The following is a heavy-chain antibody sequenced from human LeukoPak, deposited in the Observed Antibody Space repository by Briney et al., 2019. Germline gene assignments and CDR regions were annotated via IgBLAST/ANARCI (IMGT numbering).Heavy chain of an antibody. J-gene: IGHJ4*02. V-gene: IGHV4-30-2*01. CDR1: GGSISSGGYS. CDR3: ATRGYSSGWYSPFDY. Sequence: SQTLSLTCAVSGGSISSGGYSWSWIRQPPGKGLEWIVYIYHSGSTYYNPSLKSRVTISVDRSKNQFSLKLSSVTAADTAVYYCATRGYSSGWYSPFDYWSQGTLVTVSS. CDR2: IYHSGST. D-gene: IGHD6-19*01.